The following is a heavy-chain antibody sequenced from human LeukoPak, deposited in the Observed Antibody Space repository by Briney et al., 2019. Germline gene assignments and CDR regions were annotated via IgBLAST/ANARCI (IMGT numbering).Heavy chain of an antibody. Sequence: SETLSLTCAVYGGSFSGYYWSWIRQPPGKGLEWIGGINHSGSTNYNPSLKSRVTMSVDTSKNQFSLKLSSVTAADTAVYYCARGYYDILTGYFFYWYFDLWGRGTQVTVSS. J-gene: IGHJ2*01. CDR2: INHSGST. CDR1: GGSFSGYY. CDR3: ARGYYDILTGYFFYWYFDL. D-gene: IGHD3-9*01. V-gene: IGHV4-34*01.